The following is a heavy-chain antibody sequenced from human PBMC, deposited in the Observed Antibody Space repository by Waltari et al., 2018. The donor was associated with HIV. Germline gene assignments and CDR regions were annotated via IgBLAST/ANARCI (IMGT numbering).Heavy chain of an antibody. V-gene: IGHV3-53*02. Sequence: IATGGILVRAGGSLSLACAVSDFSVNTNFVTWVRQSTGRGLEWVGTSYKSGPTYFGDSVRGRFSITRDNAGNRVYLQMNAVNFDDTASYFCAKGVRFLGPWSQGTPVKVS. CDR3: AKGVRFLGP. CDR1: DFSVNTNF. CDR2: SYKSGPT. D-gene: IGHD3-3*01. J-gene: IGHJ5*02.